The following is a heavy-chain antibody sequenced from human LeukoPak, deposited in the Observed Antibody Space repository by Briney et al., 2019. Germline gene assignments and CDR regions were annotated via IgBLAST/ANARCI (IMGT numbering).Heavy chain of an antibody. Sequence: PGGSLRLSCAASGFTFDDYAMHWVRQAPGKGLEWVPGISWNNGSIGYADSVKGRFTISRDNAKNSLYLQMNSLRAEDTALYYCAKGYYGSGSSQFDYWGQGTLVTVSS. CDR2: ISWNNGSI. J-gene: IGHJ4*02. D-gene: IGHD3-10*01. CDR1: GFTFDDYA. CDR3: AKGYYGSGSSQFDY. V-gene: IGHV3-9*01.